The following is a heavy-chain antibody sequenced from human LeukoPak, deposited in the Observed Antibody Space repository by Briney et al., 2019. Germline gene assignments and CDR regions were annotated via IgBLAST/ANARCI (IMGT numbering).Heavy chain of an antibody. D-gene: IGHD4-17*01. V-gene: IGHV3-23*01. CDR2: ISSGDNT. CDR3: AQDPRRDYESDY. Sequence: PGGSLRLSCAASGFTFSTFAMTWVRQAPGKGLEWVSTISSGDNTYYPDSVKGRFIISRDSPKNTLYLQMNRLRAEDTAVYYCAQDPRRDYESDYWGQGTLVTVSS. CDR1: GFTFSTFA. J-gene: IGHJ4*02.